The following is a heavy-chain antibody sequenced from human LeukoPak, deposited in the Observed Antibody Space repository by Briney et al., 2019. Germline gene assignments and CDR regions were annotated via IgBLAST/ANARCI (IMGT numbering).Heavy chain of an antibody. D-gene: IGHD5-12*01. V-gene: IGHV4-31*03. CDR1: GGSISSGGYY. Sequence: SETLSLTCTVSGGSISSGGYYWSWIRQHPGKGLEWIGYIYYSGSTYYNPSLKSRVTISVDTPKNQFSLKLSSVTAADTAVYYCARMTPVAPTVLDYWGQGTLVTVSS. J-gene: IGHJ4*02. CDR3: ARMTPVAPTVLDY. CDR2: IYYSGST.